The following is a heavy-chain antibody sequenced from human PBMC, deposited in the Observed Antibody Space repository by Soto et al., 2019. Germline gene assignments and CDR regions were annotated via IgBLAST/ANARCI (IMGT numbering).Heavy chain of an antibody. Sequence: EVQLVESGGGLVKPGGSWRLSCAPSGFTFSGYSINWVRRAPGRGLEWVSSISSSSSYIYYADSVKGRFTISRDNAKNSLYLQMNSLRAEDTAVYYCASIQQNYAFDIWGQGTMVTVSS. J-gene: IGHJ3*02. CDR1: GFTFSGYS. CDR3: ASIQQNYAFDI. CDR2: ISSSSSYI. V-gene: IGHV3-21*01.